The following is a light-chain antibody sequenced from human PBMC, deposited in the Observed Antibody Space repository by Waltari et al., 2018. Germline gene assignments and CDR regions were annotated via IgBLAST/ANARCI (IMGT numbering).Light chain of an antibody. V-gene: IGKV1-39*01. CDR3: QQTYTLPPWT. Sequence: DIQMTQSPSSLSASVGDRVTITCRTSQTISRYVNWYQQKPGKAPEVLIFAASSLQRGVPSRFSCSGSGTEFTLTITNLQPEDFATYYCQQTYTLPPWTFGQGTKVEFK. CDR2: AAS. J-gene: IGKJ1*01. CDR1: QTISRY.